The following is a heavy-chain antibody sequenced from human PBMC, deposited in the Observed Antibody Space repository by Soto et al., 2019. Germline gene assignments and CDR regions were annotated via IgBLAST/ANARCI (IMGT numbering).Heavy chain of an antibody. CDR1: GFTFSSYE. Sequence: PGGSLRLSCAASGFTFSSYEMYWVRQAPGKGLEWVAYISSSGTILYGDSVKGRFTISRDNTDNSLYLQMNSLTAEDTAVYYCTKEKSVMYSGYDAFDVWGRGTMVTVSS. CDR3: TKEKSVMYSGYDAFDV. V-gene: IGHV3-48*03. CDR2: ISSSGTI. D-gene: IGHD5-12*01. J-gene: IGHJ3*01.